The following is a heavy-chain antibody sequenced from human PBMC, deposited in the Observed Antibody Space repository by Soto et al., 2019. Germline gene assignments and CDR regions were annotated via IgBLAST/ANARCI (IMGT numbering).Heavy chain of an antibody. CDR2: ISTYNGDT. V-gene: IGHV1-18*01. CDR1: GYTFTTYD. CDR3: ARDPYHVLMVNAPNLYGMDV. Sequence: QVQLVQSGAEVKKPGASVKVSCKASGYTFTTYDISWVRQAPGQGLEWMGRISTYNGDTNYPQSLQGRLTMTTDTPTATAYMELRSLGSDDPAVYYCARDPYHVLMVNAPNLYGMDVWGQGTTVTVSS. D-gene: IGHD2-8*01. J-gene: IGHJ6*02.